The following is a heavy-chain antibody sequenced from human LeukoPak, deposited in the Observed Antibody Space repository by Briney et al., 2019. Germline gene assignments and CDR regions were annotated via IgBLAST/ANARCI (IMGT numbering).Heavy chain of an antibody. J-gene: IGHJ6*03. Sequence: ETLTLTCAGSGFSISTYCMTWVRQPPGKGLEWVSSVSSSGETTYYADSVKGRFITFRANSNSNLYLQMNSLRADATALYYCARDRGGIGYYMDVWGEASKVGVSS. D-gene: IGHD3-16*02. CDR3: ARDRGGIGYYMDV. CDR2: VSSSGETT. V-gene: IGHV3-23*01. CDR1: GFSISTYC.